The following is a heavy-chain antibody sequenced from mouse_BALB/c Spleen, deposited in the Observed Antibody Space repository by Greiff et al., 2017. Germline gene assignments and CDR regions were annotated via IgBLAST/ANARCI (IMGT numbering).Heavy chain of an antibody. Sequence: DVQLVESGGDLVKPGGSLKLSCAASGFTFSSYGMSWVRQTPDKRLEWVATISSGGSYTYYPDSVKGRFTISRDNAKNTLYLQMSSLKSEDTAMYYCAREGTTVVATYDYWGQGTTLTVSS. J-gene: IGHJ2*01. D-gene: IGHD1-1*01. CDR3: AREGTTVVATYDY. CDR1: GFTFSSYG. CDR2: ISSGGSYT. V-gene: IGHV5-6*01.